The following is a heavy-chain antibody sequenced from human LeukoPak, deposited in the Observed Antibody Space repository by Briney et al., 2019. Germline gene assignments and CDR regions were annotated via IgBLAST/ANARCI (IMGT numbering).Heavy chain of an antibody. CDR2: IIPIFGTA. J-gene: IGHJ4*02. V-gene: IGHV1-69*05. CDR1: GGTFSSYA. CDR3: ARESTLWFGELMGFDY. Sequence: GSSVKVSCKASGGTFSSYAISWVRQAPGQGLEWMGGIIPIFGTANYAQKFQGRVTIARDTSASTAYMELSSLRSEDTAVYYCARESTLWFGELMGFDYWGQGTLVTVSS. D-gene: IGHD3-10*01.